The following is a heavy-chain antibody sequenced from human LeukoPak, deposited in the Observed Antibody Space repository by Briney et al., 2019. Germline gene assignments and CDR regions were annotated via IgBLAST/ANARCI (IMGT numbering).Heavy chain of an antibody. CDR2: IRRDGGEI. V-gene: IGHV3-7*01. CDR3: ARDTNAFDI. J-gene: IGHJ3*02. D-gene: IGHD2-8*01. CDR1: GFSFSTSW. Sequence: PGGSLRLSCAASGFSFSTSWMTWVRQAPGKGLEWVANIRRDGGEIYYMDSVKGRFTISRDNAKNSLYLQMNSLRAEDTAVYYCARDTNAFDIWGQGTMVTVSS.